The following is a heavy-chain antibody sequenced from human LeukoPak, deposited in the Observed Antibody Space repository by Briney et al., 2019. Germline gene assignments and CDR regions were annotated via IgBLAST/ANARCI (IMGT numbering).Heavy chain of an antibody. D-gene: IGHD2-2*02. V-gene: IGHV1-69*13. J-gene: IGHJ5*02. CDR3: ARTPRYCSSTSCYTGVSNWFDP. CDR2: IIPIFGTA. Sequence: SVTVSCTASGGTFSSYAISWVRQAPGQGLEWMGGIIPIFGTANYAQKFQGRVTITADESTSTAYMELSSLRSEDTAVYYCARTPRYCSSTSCYTGVSNWFDPWGQGTLVTVSS. CDR1: GGTFSSYA.